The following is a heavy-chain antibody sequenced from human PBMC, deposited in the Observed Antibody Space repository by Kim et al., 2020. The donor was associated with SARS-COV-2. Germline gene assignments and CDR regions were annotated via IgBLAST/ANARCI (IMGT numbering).Heavy chain of an antibody. D-gene: IGHD7-27*01. Sequence: GGSLRLSCAASGFTFSSYGMHWVRQAPGKGLEWVAVIWYDGSNKYYADSVKGRFTISRDNSKNTLYLQMNSLRAEDTAVYYCARPVGNYYYYMDVWGKGTTVTVSS. CDR2: IWYDGSNK. CDR1: GFTFSSYG. V-gene: IGHV3-33*01. CDR3: ARPVGNYYYYMDV. J-gene: IGHJ6*03.